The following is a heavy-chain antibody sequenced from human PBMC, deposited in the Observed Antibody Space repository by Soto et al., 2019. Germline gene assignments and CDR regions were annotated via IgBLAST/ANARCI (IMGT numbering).Heavy chain of an antibody. Sequence: ASVKVSCKTSGYSFTKYGLHWVRQAPGQRLEWMGWINPGNGDTKYSQKFQGRVTITRDTSATTAYMELSSLRSEDSAVFYCARTDCSSTSCYNYYYYGRDVWGQGTTVTSP. J-gene: IGHJ6*02. CDR1: GYSFTKYG. CDR3: ARTDCSSTSCYNYYYYGRDV. V-gene: IGHV1-3*01. D-gene: IGHD2-2*01. CDR2: INPGNGDT.